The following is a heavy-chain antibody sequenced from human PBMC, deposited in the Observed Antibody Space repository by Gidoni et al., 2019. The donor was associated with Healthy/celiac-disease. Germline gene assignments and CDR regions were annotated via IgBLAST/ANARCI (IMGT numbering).Heavy chain of an antibody. Sequence: QVQLVQSGAEVKKPGSSVKVSCKASGGTFSSYAISWVRQAPGQGLEWMGGIIPIFGTANYAQKFQGRVTITADESTSTAYMELSSLRSEDTAVYYCARPRRRDWLLSRSNAFDIWGQGTMVTVSS. V-gene: IGHV1-69*01. CDR2: IIPIFGTA. D-gene: IGHD3-9*01. CDR1: GGTFSSYA. CDR3: ARPRRRDWLLSRSNAFDI. J-gene: IGHJ3*02.